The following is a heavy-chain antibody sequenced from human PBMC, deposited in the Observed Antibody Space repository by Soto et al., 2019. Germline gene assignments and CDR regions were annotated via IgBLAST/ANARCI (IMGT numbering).Heavy chain of an antibody. D-gene: IGHD3-10*01. CDR2: ISSNGGSI. Sequence: GGSLRLSCSASGFAFYGLAMHWVRQAPGKGLEYVAAISSNGGSIYYVDSVKGRFTISRDNSKSTLYLQMSSLRPEDTAVYYCVKGYGSGTYYVEYFDYWGQGTLVIVSS. V-gene: IGHV3-64D*06. J-gene: IGHJ4*02. CDR3: VKGYGSGTYYVEYFDY. CDR1: GFAFYGLA.